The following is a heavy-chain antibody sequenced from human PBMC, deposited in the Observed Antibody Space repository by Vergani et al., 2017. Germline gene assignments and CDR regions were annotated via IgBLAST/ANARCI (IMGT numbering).Heavy chain of an antibody. D-gene: IGHD2-2*01. Sequence: QVQLVETGGGVVQPGGSLRLYCATSGFSFNTYGAHWVRQAPGKGLDGVVGISFDGTNESYPDLVKGRFTISRDIAKNSLYLQMNSLRAEDTALYYCAKDIQYQLLGSYVDYWGQRPLIIVS. J-gene: IGHJ4*02. V-gene: IGHV3-30*18. CDR3: AKDIQYQLLGSYVDY. CDR2: ISFDGTNE. CDR1: GFSFNTYG.